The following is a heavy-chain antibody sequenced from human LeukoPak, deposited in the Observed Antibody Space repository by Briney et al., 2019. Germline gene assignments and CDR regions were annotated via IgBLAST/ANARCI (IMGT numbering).Heavy chain of an antibody. CDR3: ASRFGYRYGYWFDP. V-gene: IGHV4-39*01. CDR1: GGSISSSSSY. Sequence: SETLSLTCTVSGGSISSSSSYWGWIRQPPGMGLEWIGTIYYSGSTYYNLSLKSRVTISVDTSKNQFSLTLSSVTAADTAVYYCASRFGYRYGYWFDPWGQGTLVTVSS. D-gene: IGHD5-18*01. J-gene: IGHJ5*02. CDR2: IYYSGST.